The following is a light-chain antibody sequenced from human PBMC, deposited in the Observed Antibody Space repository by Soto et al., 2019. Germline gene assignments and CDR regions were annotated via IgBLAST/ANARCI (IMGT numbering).Light chain of an antibody. J-gene: IGLJ1*01. CDR2: DVS. CDR3: SSYTSSSTPHYV. Sequence: QSVLTQPASVSGSPGQSITISCTGTSSDVGGYNYVSWYQQHPGKAPKLMIYDVSNRPSGVSNRFSGSKSGNTASLTISVLQAEDEADYYCSSYTSSSTPHYVFGTGTKLTVL. CDR1: SSDVGGYNY. V-gene: IGLV2-14*01.